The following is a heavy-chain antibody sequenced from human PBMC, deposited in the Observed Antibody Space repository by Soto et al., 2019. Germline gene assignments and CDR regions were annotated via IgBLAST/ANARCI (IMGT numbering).Heavy chain of an antibody. CDR2: INPSGGST. Sequence: ASVKVSCKASGYTFTSYYMHWVRQAPGQGLEWMGIINPSGGSTSYAQKFQGRVTMTRDTSTSTVYMELSSLRSEDTAVYYCARDLIVGATTPWFDYYYYGMDVRGQGTTVTVSS. V-gene: IGHV1-46*01. J-gene: IGHJ6*02. D-gene: IGHD1-26*01. CDR1: GYTFTSYY. CDR3: ARDLIVGATTPWFDYYYYGMDV.